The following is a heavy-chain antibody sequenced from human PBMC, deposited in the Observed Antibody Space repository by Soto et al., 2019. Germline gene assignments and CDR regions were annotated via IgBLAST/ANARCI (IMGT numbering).Heavy chain of an antibody. CDR2: IYHTGDT. CDR1: SYSISSGYY. CDR3: ARCFDYTYDY. V-gene: IGHV4-38-2*01. J-gene: IGHJ4*02. Sequence: SETLSLTCAVSSYSISSGYYWGWIRQPPGKGLEWIGSIYHTGDTYYNPSLMSRIIISVDTTKNQFFLRLDSVTAADTAVYYCARCFDYTYDYWGQGTLVTVSS. D-gene: IGHD5-12*01.